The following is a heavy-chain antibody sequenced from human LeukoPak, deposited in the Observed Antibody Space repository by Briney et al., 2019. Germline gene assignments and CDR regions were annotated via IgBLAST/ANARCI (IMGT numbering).Heavy chain of an antibody. CDR1: GGSFSGYY. CDR2: INHSGST. D-gene: IGHD6-13*01. Sequence: SETLSLTCAVYGGSFSGYYWSWIRQPPGKGLEWIGEINHSGSTNYNPSLKSRVTISVDTSKNQFSLKLSSVTAAHTAVYYCARRGGSSWYRIHYWGQGTLVTVSS. V-gene: IGHV4-34*01. J-gene: IGHJ4*02. CDR3: ARRGGSSWYRIHY.